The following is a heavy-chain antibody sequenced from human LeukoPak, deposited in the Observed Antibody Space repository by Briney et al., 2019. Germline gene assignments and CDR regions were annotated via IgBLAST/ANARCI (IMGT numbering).Heavy chain of an antibody. CDR2: IRYDGSNK. Sequence: GGSLRLSCAASGFTFSSYGMHWVRQAPGKGLEWVAVIRYDGSNKYYADSVKGRFTISRDNSKNTLYLQMNSLRAEDTAVYYCARTDYGDSHWYFDLWGRGTLVTVSS. J-gene: IGHJ2*01. CDR1: GFTFSSYG. V-gene: IGHV3-33*01. D-gene: IGHD4-17*01. CDR3: ARTDYGDSHWYFDL.